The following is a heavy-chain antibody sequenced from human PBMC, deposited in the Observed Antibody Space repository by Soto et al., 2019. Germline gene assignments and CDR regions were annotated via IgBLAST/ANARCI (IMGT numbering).Heavy chain of an antibody. V-gene: IGHV1-18*01. D-gene: IGHD6-19*01. CDR1: GYTFTSYG. CDR2: ISAYNGNT. J-gene: IGHJ4*02. Sequence: ASVKGSCKASGYTFTSYGISWVRQAPGQGLEWMGWISAYNGNTNYAQKLQGRVTMTTDTSTSTAYMELRSLRSDDAAVYYCARDSKAVAAFDYWGQGTLVTVSS. CDR3: ARDSKAVAAFDY.